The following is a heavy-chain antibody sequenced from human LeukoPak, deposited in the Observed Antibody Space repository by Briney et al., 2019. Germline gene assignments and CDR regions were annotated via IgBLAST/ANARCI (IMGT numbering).Heavy chain of an antibody. CDR2: ISSSGNT. V-gene: IGHV4-59*10. CDR3: ARAVAGTADFDF. CDR1: GWSFNDYY. D-gene: IGHD6-19*01. J-gene: IGHJ4*02. Sequence: SEILSLTCAVYGWSFNDYYWSWIRQPAGKALEWIGRISSSGNTHYNPSLKSRVTMSVDTSKNQFSLRLSSVTAADTAIYYCARAVAGTADFDFWGQGTLVTVSS.